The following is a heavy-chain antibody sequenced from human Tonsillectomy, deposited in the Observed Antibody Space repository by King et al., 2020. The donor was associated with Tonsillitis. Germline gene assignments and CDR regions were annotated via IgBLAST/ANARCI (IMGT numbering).Heavy chain of an antibody. V-gene: IGHV4-34*01. CDR1: GGSFSGYS. CDR2: INHSGST. J-gene: IGHJ4*02. D-gene: IGHD4-23*01. Sequence: VQLQQWGAGLLKPSETLSLTCAVYGGSFSGYSWTWIRQPPGMGLEWIGEINHSGSTNYNPSLKSRVTISVDTSKNQFSLNLNSVTAADTAVYYCARGTSVVTRDFDYWGQGTLVTVSS. CDR3: ARGTSVVTRDFDY.